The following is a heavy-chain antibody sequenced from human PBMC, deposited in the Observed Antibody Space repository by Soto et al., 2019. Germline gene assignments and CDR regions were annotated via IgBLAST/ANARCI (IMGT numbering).Heavy chain of an antibody. CDR3: AKDVLTGFFDN. CDR1: GFTFSNYA. D-gene: IGHD3-9*01. CDR2: IISSGGST. J-gene: IGHJ4*02. V-gene: IGHV3-23*01. Sequence: PGGSLRLSCAASGFTFSNYAMAWVRRAPGKGLEWVSRIISSGGSTYYADSVKGRFIISRDNSKNALDLQLNSLRAEDTALYYCAKDVLTGFFDNWGQGTLVTVSS.